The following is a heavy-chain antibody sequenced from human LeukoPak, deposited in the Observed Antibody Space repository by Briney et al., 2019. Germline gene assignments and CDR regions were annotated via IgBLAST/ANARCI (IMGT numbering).Heavy chain of an antibody. CDR3: AKDGFDY. CDR1: GFTFSSYG. V-gene: IGHV3-30*18. J-gene: IGHJ4*02. CDR2: ISYDGSNK. Sequence: GRSLRLSCAAPGFTFSSYGMHWVRQAPGKGLEWVAVISYDGSNKYYADSVKGRFTISRDNSKNTLYLQMNSLRAEDTAVYYCAKDGFDYWGQGTLVTVSS.